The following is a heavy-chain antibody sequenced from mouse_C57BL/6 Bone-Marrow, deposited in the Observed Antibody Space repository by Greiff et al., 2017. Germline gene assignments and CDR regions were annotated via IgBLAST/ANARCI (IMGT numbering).Heavy chain of an antibody. CDR2: INPNNGGT. Sequence: EVQLQQSGPELVKPGASVKISCKASGYTFTDYYMNWVKQSHGKSLEWIGDINPNNGGTSYNQKFKGKATLTVDKSSSTAYMELRSLTSEDSAVYYCAREKITTVVATYYYAMDYWGQGTSVTVSS. V-gene: IGHV1-26*01. CDR1: GYTFTDYY. J-gene: IGHJ4*01. D-gene: IGHD1-1*01. CDR3: AREKITTVVATYYYAMDY.